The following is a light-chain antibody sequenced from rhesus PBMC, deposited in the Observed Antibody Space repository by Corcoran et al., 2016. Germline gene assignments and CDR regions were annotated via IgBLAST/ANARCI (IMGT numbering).Light chain of an antibody. Sequence: DIQMTQSPSSLSASVGDRVTITCRASQGITNDLAWYQQKPGETPKLLIYETSSLQSGIPSRFSGSGSGTDFTLTLSRLQSEEFATYYCQHYYSTPLTFGGGTKVEIK. J-gene: IGKJ4*01. CDR1: QGITND. CDR2: ETS. CDR3: QHYYSTPLT. V-gene: IGKV1-25*01.